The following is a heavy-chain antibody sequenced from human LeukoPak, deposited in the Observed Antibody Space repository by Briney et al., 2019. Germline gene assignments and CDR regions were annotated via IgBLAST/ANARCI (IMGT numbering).Heavy chain of an antibody. V-gene: IGHV1-69*05. CDR3: AVRGSSSGAPYYYYYMDV. CDR1: GGTFSSYA. D-gene: IGHD6-6*01. Sequence: GSSVKVSCKASGGTFSSYAISWVRQAPGQGLEWMGGIIPIFGTANYAQKFQGRVTITTDESTSTAYMELSSLRSEDTAVYYCAVRGSSSGAPYYYYYMDVWGKGTTVTVSS. CDR2: IIPIFGTA. J-gene: IGHJ6*03.